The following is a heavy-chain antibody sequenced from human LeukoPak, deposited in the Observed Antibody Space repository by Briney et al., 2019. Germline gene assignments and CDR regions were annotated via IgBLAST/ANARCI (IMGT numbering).Heavy chain of an antibody. V-gene: IGHV4-59*01. CDR3: ARVYYDSNGYWFDY. J-gene: IGHJ4*02. Sequence: PSETLSLTCTVSGGSINSYYWSWIRQSPGKGLEWIGYMYYTGSRNYNPSLESRVTISIDTSKNQFSLNLISVTAADTAFYYCARVYYDSNGYWFDYWGPGTLVTVSS. CDR1: GGSINSYY. D-gene: IGHD3-22*01. CDR2: MYYTGSR.